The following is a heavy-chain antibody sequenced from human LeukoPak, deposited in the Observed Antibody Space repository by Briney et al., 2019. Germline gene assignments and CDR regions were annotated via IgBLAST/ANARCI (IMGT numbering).Heavy chain of an antibody. CDR1: GGSISSGDYY. CDR2: IYYSGST. Sequence: SQTLSLTCTVSGGSISSGDYYWSWIRQPPGKGLEWIGSIYYSGSTNYNPSLKSRVTISVDTSKNQFSLKLSSVTAADTAVYYCARRGYKGPFVPWGQGTLVTVSS. J-gene: IGHJ5*02. V-gene: IGHV4-30-4*08. D-gene: IGHD1-14*01. CDR3: ARRGYKGPFVP.